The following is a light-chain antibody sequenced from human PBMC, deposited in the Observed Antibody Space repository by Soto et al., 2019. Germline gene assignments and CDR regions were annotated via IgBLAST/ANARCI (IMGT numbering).Light chain of an antibody. CDR3: QQYGSSGT. CDR2: GAS. Sequence: EIVTTQSPATVSVSPWETATLSCRASQPVGTNLAWYQQRPGQAPRLLIYGASTRATGVPARFSGSGSGTEFTLTISRLEPEDFAVYYCQQYGSSGTFGQGTKVDIK. J-gene: IGKJ1*01. V-gene: IGKV3-15*01. CDR1: QPVGTN.